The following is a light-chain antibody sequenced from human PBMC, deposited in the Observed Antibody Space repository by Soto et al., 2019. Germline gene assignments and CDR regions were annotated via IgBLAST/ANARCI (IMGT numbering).Light chain of an antibody. CDR2: LGF. V-gene: IGKV2-28*01. CDR3: MQALQTPYT. CDR1: QRLLHSNGNNF. J-gene: IGKJ2*01. Sequence: EIVMTQSPPSLTVTPGEPASISCRSSQRLLHSNGNNFLDWYLQKPGQSPQLLIYLGFNRASGVPDRVSGSGAGTDFTLKISRVEAEDVGVYYCMQALQTPYTVGQGT.